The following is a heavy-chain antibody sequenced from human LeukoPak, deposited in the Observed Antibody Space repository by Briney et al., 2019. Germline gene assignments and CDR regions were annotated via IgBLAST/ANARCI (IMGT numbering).Heavy chain of an antibody. D-gene: IGHD5-18*01. CDR3: ARVSYSYGFVDWFDP. CDR2: ISYDGSNK. CDR1: GFTFSSYA. V-gene: IGHV3-30-3*01. J-gene: IGHJ5*02. Sequence: GGSLRLSCAASGFTFSSYAMHWVRQAPGKGLEWVAVISYDGSNKYYADSVKGRFTISRDNSKNTLYLQMNSLRAEDTAVYYCARVSYSYGFVDWFDPWGQGTLVTVSS.